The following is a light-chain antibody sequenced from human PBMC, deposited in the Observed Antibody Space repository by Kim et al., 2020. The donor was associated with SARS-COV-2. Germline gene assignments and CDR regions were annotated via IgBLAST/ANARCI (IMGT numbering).Light chain of an antibody. CDR3: CSYGGTVTFDVI. CDR2: QVT. J-gene: IGLJ2*01. CDR1: SSNVGNYNF. Sequence: SITFSCTGTSSNVGNYNFVSWYQQLPGKAPKLLIYQVTKRPSGVSNRFSGSKSGNTASLTISGLQAEDEADYYCCSYGGTVTFDVIFGGGTQLTVL. V-gene: IGLV2-23*02.